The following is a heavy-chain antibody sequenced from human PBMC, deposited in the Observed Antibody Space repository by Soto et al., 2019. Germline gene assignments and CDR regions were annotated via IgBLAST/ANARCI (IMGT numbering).Heavy chain of an antibody. Sequence: ASVKVSCKASGYTFTSYAMHWVRQAPGQRLEWMGWINAGNGNTKYSQKFQGRVTITRDTSASTAYMELSSLRSEDTAVYYCAGGLDGSGSYSYTEFDYLGQGTLGTVS. CDR1: GYTFTSYA. CDR2: INAGNGNT. J-gene: IGHJ4*02. V-gene: IGHV1-3*01. D-gene: IGHD3-10*01. CDR3: AGGLDGSGSYSYTEFDY.